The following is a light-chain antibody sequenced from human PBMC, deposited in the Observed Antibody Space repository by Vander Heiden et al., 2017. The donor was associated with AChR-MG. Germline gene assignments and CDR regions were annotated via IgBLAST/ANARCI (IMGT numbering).Light chain of an antibody. Sequence: QSVLTQPPSVSGAPGHRVTISCTGTSSNLGAGYDVHLFQQLPKTAAKPVIANNFDRPSGVPDRFSGSKSGTSASLTITGLQAEDEADYYCQSYDSSLNVVVGGGTKVTVL. J-gene: IGLJ2*01. CDR1: SSNLGAGYD. V-gene: IGLV1-40*01. CDR3: QSYDSSLNVV. CDR2: NNF.